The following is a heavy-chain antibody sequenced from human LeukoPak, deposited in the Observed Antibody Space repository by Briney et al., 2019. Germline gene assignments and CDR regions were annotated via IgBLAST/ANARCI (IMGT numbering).Heavy chain of an antibody. CDR3: ARERWPRETTGAFDI. V-gene: IGHV4-59*01. J-gene: IGHJ3*02. CDR2: IYYSGST. Sequence: PSETLSLTCTASGGSISSYYWSWFRQPPGKGLEWIGYIYYSGSTNYNPSLKSRVTISVDTSKNQFSLKLSSVTAADTAVYYCARERWPRETTGAFDIWGQGTMVTVSS. D-gene: IGHD4-11*01. CDR1: GGSISSYY.